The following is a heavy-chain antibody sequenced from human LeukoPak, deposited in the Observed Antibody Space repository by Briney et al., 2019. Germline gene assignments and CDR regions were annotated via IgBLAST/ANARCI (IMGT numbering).Heavy chain of an antibody. Sequence: SETLSLTCTVSGGSVSSDIHYWSWVRQPPGKGLQWIGYMYSSGSTNYNPSLKSRVTISVDTSKTQFSLKLSSVTAADTAVYYCARGGDGYTDAFDTWGQGTMVTVSS. CDR2: MYSSGST. CDR3: ARGGDGYTDAFDT. V-gene: IGHV4-61*01. CDR1: GGSVSSDIHY. J-gene: IGHJ3*02. D-gene: IGHD5-24*01.